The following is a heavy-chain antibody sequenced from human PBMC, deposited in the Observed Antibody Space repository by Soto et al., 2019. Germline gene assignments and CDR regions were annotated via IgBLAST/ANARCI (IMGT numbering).Heavy chain of an antibody. CDR2: ISSSSDTI. D-gene: IGHD3-10*01. CDR3: ARVSITMVRGVINPYYYYGMDV. CDR1: GFTFSGYS. Sequence: GGSLRLSCAASGFTFSGYSMNWVRQAPGKGLEWVSYISSSSDTIYYADSVKGRFTTSRDKAKNSLYLQMNSLRAEDTAVYYCARVSITMVRGVINPYYYYGMDVWGQGTTVTVSS. J-gene: IGHJ6*02. V-gene: IGHV3-48*01.